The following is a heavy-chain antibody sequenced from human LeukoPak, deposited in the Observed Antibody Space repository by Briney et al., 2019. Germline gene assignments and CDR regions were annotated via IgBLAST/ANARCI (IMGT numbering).Heavy chain of an antibody. J-gene: IGHJ4*02. CDR1: GGSISSGDDY. Sequence: SETLSLTCTVSGGSISSGDDYWSWIRQPPGKGLEWIGYIYYSGTTYYNPSLKSRASISVDTSKNQFSLKLTSVTTADTAVYFCARLVGYYSRGSCYHFDYWGQGSLVTVSS. CDR2: IYYSGTT. CDR3: ARLVGYYSRGSCYHFDY. D-gene: IGHD2-15*01. V-gene: IGHV4-30-4*01.